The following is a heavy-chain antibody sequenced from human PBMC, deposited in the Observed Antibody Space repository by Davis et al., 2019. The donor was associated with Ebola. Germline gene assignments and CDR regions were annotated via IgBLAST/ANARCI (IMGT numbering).Heavy chain of an antibody. CDR1: GYTFTSYY. J-gene: IGHJ4*02. V-gene: IGHV1-46*01. CDR2: INPSGGST. CDR3: ARGGYCSSTSCYPFDY. D-gene: IGHD2-2*01. Sequence: ASVKVSCKASGYTFTSYYMHWVRQAPGQGLEWMGIINPSGGSTSYAQKFQGRVTITADESTSTAYMELSSLRSEDTAVYYCARGGYCSSTSCYPFDYWGQGTLVTVSS.